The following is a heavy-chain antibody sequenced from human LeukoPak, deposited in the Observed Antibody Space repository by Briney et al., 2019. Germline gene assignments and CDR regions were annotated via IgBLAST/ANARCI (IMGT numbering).Heavy chain of an antibody. CDR3: ARRRGLLLD. CDR2: IYYSGST. D-gene: IGHD3-22*01. V-gene: IGHV4-39*07. CDR1: GGSISSSSYY. Sequence: PSETLSLTCTVSGGSISSSSYYWGWIRQPPGKGLEWIGSIYYSGSTYYNPSLKSRVTISVDTSKNQFSLKLSSVTAADTAVYYCARRRGLLLDWGQGTLVTVSS. J-gene: IGHJ4*02.